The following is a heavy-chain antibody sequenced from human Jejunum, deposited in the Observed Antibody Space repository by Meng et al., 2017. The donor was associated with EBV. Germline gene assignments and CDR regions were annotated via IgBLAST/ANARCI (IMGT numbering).Heavy chain of an antibody. J-gene: IGHJ4*02. Sequence: QITLKESGPTLVKPTETLTLTCTVSGFSLSTSGVGVGWIRQPPGKALEWLAHIYWDENKRYSTSLRSRLSIMKDTSKSQVVLTMTNMDPVDTATYYCARRYGDYVRYFDSGGQGILVTVAS. CDR2: IYWDENK. CDR1: GFSLSTSGVG. V-gene: IGHV2-5*02. CDR3: ARRYGDYVRYFDS. D-gene: IGHD4-17*01.